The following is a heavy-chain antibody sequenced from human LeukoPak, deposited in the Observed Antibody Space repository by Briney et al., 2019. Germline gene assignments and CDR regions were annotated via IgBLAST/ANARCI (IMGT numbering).Heavy chain of an antibody. CDR3: AKDYYDSRSNGY. CDR1: GFTFSSYG. CDR2: IRYDGSNK. D-gene: IGHD3-22*01. V-gene: IGHV3-30*02. J-gene: IGHJ4*02. Sequence: GGSLRLSCAASGFTFSSYGMHWVRQAPGKGLEWVAFIRYDGSNKYYADSVKGRFTISRDNSKNTLYLQMNSLRAEDTAVYYCAKDYYDSRSNGYWGQGTLVTVSS.